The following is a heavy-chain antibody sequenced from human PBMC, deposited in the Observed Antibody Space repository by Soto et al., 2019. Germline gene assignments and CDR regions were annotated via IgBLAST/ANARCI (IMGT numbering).Heavy chain of an antibody. CDR3: ASLDYGGYYFDY. V-gene: IGHV4-59*01. D-gene: IGHD4-17*01. J-gene: IGHJ4*02. CDR1: GGSISSYY. Sequence: SETLSLTCTVSGGSISSYYWSWIRQPPGKGLEWIGYIYYSGSTNYNPSLKSRVTISVDTSKNQFSLKLSSVTAADTAVYYCASLDYGGYYFDYWGQGTLVTVSS. CDR2: IYYSGST.